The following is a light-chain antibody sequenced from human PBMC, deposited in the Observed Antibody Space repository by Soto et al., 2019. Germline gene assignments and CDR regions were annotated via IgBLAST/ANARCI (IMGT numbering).Light chain of an antibody. J-gene: IGKJ4*02. Sequence: DIQMTQSPSSLSASVGDRVTITCQASQDISNNLNWFQQTSGKAPKLLIYGAYNLETGDPSRFNGRQSGTAFTFAITRMQPEDGGTLFCQQCDNRPPPFGGGPRVEI. CDR2: GAY. CDR3: QQCDNRPPP. V-gene: IGKV1-33*01. CDR1: QDISNN.